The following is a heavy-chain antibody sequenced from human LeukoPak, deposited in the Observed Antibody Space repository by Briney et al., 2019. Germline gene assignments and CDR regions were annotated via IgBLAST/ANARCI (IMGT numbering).Heavy chain of an antibody. CDR3: VRVRDGYNDAYDI. V-gene: IGHV1-46*01. J-gene: IGHJ3*02. CDR2: IKPKGGNT. D-gene: IGHD5-24*01. Sequence: GASVKVSCKTSGYSFTSYNLHWVRQARGQRLEWMGLIKPKGGNTNYAQKFQGRVTMTRDTSTSTVYMELSSLKSEDTAGYYCVRVRDGYNDAYDIWGQGTMVTVSS. CDR1: GYSFTSYN.